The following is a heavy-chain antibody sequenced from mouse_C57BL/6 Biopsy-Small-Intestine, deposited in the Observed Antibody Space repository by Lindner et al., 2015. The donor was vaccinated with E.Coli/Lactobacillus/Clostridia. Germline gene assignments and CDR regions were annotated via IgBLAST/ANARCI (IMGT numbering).Heavy chain of an antibody. CDR2: INPNNGGT. J-gene: IGHJ4*01. CDR1: GYTFTDNN. Sequence: VQLQESGPDLVKAWGFSEDVLQGSGYTFTDNNMHWVKQSHGKSLEWIGYINPNNGGTSYNQKFKAKATLTVNKSSNTAYMELRSLTSEDSAVYYCARYYNNYGAMDYWGQGTSVTVSS. V-gene: IGHV1-22*01. CDR3: ARYYNNYGAMDY. D-gene: IGHD2-5*01.